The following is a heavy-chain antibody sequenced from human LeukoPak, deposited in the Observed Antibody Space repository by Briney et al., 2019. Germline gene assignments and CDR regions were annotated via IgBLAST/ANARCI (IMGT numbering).Heavy chain of an antibody. CDR1: GFTFNNAW. V-gene: IGHV3-15*04. CDR2: IDTKTDGGTT. CDR3: TTIGPIYDLV. D-gene: IGHD3-3*01. Sequence: VQPGRSLRLSCAASGFTFNNAWMHWVRQAPGKGLEWVGLIDTKTDGGTTAYAAPVKGRFTISRGDSKNTLYLQMNSLKSEDTAVYYCTTIGPIYDLVWGQGTMVTVSS. J-gene: IGHJ3*01.